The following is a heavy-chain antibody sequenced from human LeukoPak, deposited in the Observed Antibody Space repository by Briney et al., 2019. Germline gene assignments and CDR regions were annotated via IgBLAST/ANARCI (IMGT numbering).Heavy chain of an antibody. CDR3: AKDRSGMGYYFDF. V-gene: IGHV3-23*01. J-gene: IGHJ4*02. D-gene: IGHD1-26*01. CDR1: GFTFSSSA. Sequence: KSGGSLRLSCAASGFTFSSSAMSWVRQAPGKGLEWVSSISGSGSGGSTYYADSVKGRFTISRDNSKNTLYPQMDSLRAEDTAVYYCAKDRSGMGYYFDFWGQGTLVTVSS. CDR2: ISGSGSGGST.